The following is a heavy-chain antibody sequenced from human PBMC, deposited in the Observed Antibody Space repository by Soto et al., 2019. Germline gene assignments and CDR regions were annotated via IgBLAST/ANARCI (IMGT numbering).Heavy chain of an antibody. J-gene: IGHJ4*01. V-gene: IGHV3-23*01. CDR1: GFTFSRYG. D-gene: IGHD6-19*01. CDR2: ISACGGGT. Sequence: GGSLRLSCAASGFTFSRYGMNWLRQAPGKGLDWVSGISACGGGTYYADSVKGRFTISXEXXNXXXYXQXXGLXAXDTAVYYCAKDAGQWVETFDYWGHGTLVTVSS. CDR3: AKDAGQWVETFDY.